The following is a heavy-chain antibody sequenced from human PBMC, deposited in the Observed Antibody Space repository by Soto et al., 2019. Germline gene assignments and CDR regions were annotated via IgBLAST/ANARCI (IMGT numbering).Heavy chain of an antibody. CDR1: GFTFSSYA. Sequence: EVQLLESGGGLVQPGGSLRLSGAASGFTFSSYAMSWVRQAPGKGLEWVSAISGSGGSTYYADSVKGRFTNSIDNSKNALHLQMNSLRAEDTAVYYFAKDPAADGFTYAFDIWGQGTMVTVSS. V-gene: IGHV3-23*01. D-gene: IGHD6-13*01. CDR3: AKDPAADGFTYAFDI. CDR2: ISGSGGST. J-gene: IGHJ3*02.